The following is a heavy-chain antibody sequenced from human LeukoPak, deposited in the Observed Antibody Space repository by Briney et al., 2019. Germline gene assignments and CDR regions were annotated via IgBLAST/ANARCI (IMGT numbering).Heavy chain of an antibody. CDR3: ARGAPGIFGVVIYYYYYGMDV. D-gene: IGHD3-3*01. J-gene: IGHJ6*02. CDR2: IYYSGST. V-gene: IGHV4-59*12. CDR1: GGSISSYY. Sequence: PSETLSLTCTVSGGSISSYYWSWIRQPPGKGLEWIGYIYYSGSTNYNPSLKSRVTISVDTSKNQFSLKLSSVTAADTAVYYCARGAPGIFGVVIYYYYYGMDVWGQGTTVTVSS.